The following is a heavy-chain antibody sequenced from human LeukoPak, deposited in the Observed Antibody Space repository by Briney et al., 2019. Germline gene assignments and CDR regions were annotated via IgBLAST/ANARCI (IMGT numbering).Heavy chain of an antibody. J-gene: IGHJ2*01. V-gene: IGHV4-59*08. CDR3: ARPEYYGVSWYFDL. CDR1: GGSISSYY. CDR2: IYYSGST. D-gene: IGHD4-17*01. Sequence: TSETLSLTCTVSGGSISSYYWSWIRQPPGKGLEWIGYIYYSGSTNYNPSLKSRVTISVDTSKNQFSLKLSSVTAADTAVYYCARPEYYGVSWYFDLWGRGTLVTVSS.